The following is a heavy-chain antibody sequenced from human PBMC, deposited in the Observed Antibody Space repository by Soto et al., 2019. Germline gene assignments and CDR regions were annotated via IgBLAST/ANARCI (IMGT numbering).Heavy chain of an antibody. Sequence: QITLKESGPTLVKPTQTLTLTCTFSGFSLSTSGVGVGWIRQPPGKALEWLALIYWDDDRRYSPSLKSRLTITKDTSKNQVVLTMTNMDPVDTATYYCAHRTMVRAYNWFDPWGQGTLVTVSS. D-gene: IGHD3-10*01. V-gene: IGHV2-5*02. CDR1: GFSLSTSGVG. CDR2: IYWDDDR. CDR3: AHRTMVRAYNWFDP. J-gene: IGHJ5*02.